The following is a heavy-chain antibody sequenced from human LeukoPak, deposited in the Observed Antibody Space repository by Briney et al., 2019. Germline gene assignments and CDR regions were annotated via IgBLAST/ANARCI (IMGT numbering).Heavy chain of an antibody. CDR1: GDSVSSVDYY. CDR2: MYYRGSA. V-gene: IGHV4-30-4*01. D-gene: IGHD3-22*01. Sequence: PSETLSLTCAVPGDSVSSVDYYWGWVRQSPGKGLQWIGYMYYRGSAYYSPSLESRLYISIDTSKNQFSLKLRSVTAADTAVYYCARVLRFYFDTTGYYFDHWGQGTLVTVSS. CDR3: ARVLRFYFDTTGYYFDH. J-gene: IGHJ4*02.